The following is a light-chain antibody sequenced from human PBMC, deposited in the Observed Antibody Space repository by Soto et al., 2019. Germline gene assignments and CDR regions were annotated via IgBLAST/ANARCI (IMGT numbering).Light chain of an antibody. J-gene: IGKJ3*01. V-gene: IGKV3-20*01. CDR2: GAS. Sequence: EIVLTQSPGTLSLSPGERATLSCRASQSVSSSYLAWYQQKPGQAPGLLIYGASSRDTGLPDRFSGSGSGTDFTLTISRLEPEDFAVYYCQQYGSSLFTFGPGTNLDIQ. CDR3: QQYGSSLFT. CDR1: QSVSSSY.